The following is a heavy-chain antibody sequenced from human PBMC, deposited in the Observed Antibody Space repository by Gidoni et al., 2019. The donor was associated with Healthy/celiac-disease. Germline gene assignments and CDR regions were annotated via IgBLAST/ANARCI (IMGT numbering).Heavy chain of an antibody. CDR1: GGSISSSSYY. CDR2: IYYSGST. D-gene: IGHD1-26*01. J-gene: IGHJ4*02. Sequence: QLQLQESGPGLVKPSETMSLTCTVSGGSISSSSYYWGWIRQPPGKGLEWIGSIYYSGSTYYNPSLKSRVTISVDTSKNQFSLKLSSVTAADTAVYYCARWYSGSYFVVDYWGQGTLVTVSS. CDR3: ARWYSGSYFVVDY. V-gene: IGHV4-39*01.